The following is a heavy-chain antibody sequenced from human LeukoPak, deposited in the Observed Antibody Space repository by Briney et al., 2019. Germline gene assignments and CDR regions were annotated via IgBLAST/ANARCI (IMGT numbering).Heavy chain of an antibody. D-gene: IGHD3-3*01. CDR1: GFTFGKYW. J-gene: IGHJ4*02. V-gene: IGHV3-7*03. CDR3: ARDQYDTWSRRGNFDS. CDR2: IKLDGSEK. Sequence: GGSLRLSCVASGFTFGKYWVSWVRQAPGKGLEWVANIKLDGSEKNYVDSVKGRFTISRDNTKNSLYLQMNSLRVEDTAVFYCARDQYDTWSRRGNFDSWGQGTLVIVSS.